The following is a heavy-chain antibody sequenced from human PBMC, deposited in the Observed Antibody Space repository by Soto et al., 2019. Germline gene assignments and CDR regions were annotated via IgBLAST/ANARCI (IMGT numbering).Heavy chain of an antibody. D-gene: IGHD3-3*01. V-gene: IGHV2-5*02. CDR3: AHRVLRTVFGLVTTTAIYFDF. CDR1: GFSLTTSGVG. J-gene: IGHJ4*02. Sequence: QITLNESGPTVVSRTETLTLTCRFSGFSLTTSGVGVGWIRQSPGKAPEWLALIYWDDDKRYSASLKSRLTITKDTSKNQVVLTVSDLDPTDTATYYCAHRVLRTVFGLVTTTAIYFDFWGQGTPVAVSS. CDR2: IYWDDDK.